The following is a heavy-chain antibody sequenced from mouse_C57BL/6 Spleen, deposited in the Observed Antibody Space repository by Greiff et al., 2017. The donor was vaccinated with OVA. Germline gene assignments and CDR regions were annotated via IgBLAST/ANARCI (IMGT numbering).Heavy chain of an antibody. CDR2: ISSGSSTI. V-gene: IGHV5-17*01. J-gene: IGHJ3*01. CDR1: GFTFSDYG. CDR3: ARPLYYGNYEGFAY. D-gene: IGHD2-1*01. Sequence: EVMLVESGGGLVKPGGSLKLSCAASGFTFSDYGMHWVRQAPEKGLEWVAYISSGSSTIYYADTVKGRFTISGANATNTLFLHMTSLRSEDTAMYYCARPLYYGNYEGFAYWGQGTLVTVSA.